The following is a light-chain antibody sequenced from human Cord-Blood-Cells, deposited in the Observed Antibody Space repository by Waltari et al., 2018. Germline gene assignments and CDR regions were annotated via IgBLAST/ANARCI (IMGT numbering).Light chain of an antibody. CDR1: QSISSY. CDR2: AAS. Sequence: DIQMTQSPSSLSASVGDRVTITCRARQSISSYLNWYQQKPGKAPKLLIYAASSLQSGVPSRFSGSGSGTDFTLTISSLQPEDFATYYCQQSYSTLPFGGGTKVEIK. CDR3: QQSYSTLP. V-gene: IGKV1-39*01. J-gene: IGKJ4*01.